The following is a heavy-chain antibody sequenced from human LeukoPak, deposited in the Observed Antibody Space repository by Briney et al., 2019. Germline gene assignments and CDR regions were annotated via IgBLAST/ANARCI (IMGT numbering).Heavy chain of an antibody. CDR2: IKKTGSET. J-gene: IGHJ4*02. Sequence: PGGPLRLSCAASGFTFSSYAMHWVRQAPGKGLEWVAYIKKTGSETYYVDSVKGRFTITRDNARNTVYLQMNSLRAEDTAVYYCTREDGYCSGGTCYSYFDSWGQGTLVTVSS. V-gene: IGHV3-7*01. CDR1: GFTFSSYA. D-gene: IGHD2-15*01. CDR3: TREDGYCSGGTCYSYFDS.